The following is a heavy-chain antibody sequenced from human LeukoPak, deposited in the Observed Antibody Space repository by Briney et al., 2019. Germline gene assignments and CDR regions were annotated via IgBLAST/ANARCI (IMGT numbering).Heavy chain of an antibody. J-gene: IGHJ4*02. D-gene: IGHD5-18*01. CDR1: GGSISSGDYY. CDR3: ARDLDTAMVNYFDY. CDR2: VYYSGST. V-gene: IGHV4-30-4*01. Sequence: PSETLSLTCTVSGGSISSGDYYWSWIRQPPGQGLEWIGYVYYSGSTYYNPSLKSRVTMSVDTSKNQFSLKLSSVTAADTAVYYCARDLDTAMVNYFDYWGQGTLVTVSS.